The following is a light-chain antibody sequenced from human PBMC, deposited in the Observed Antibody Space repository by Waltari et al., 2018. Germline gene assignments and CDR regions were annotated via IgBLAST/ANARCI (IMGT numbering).Light chain of an antibody. CDR3: QSYDTSLSVV. V-gene: IGLV1-40*01. CDR2: GTS. J-gene: IGLJ2*01. Sequence: QSVLTQPPSVSGAPGQRVPISCTGSGSNLGPGYDVPWYQQHPGKAPKLLIYGTSTRPPGVPDRFFGSQSGTSASLAITALQAEDEAEYYCQSYDTSLSVVFGGGTKLTVL. CDR1: GSNLGPGYD.